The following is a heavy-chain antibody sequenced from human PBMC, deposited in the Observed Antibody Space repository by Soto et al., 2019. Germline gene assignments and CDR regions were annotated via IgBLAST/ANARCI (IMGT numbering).Heavy chain of an antibody. Sequence: QVHLVQSGAEVKKPGPPGRVSCKAPGNILINTYIHGVRQPPGQGLEWIGIINPNGGSTNYAQKFRGRVTMARDTSTSTVYMDLSSLRSDDTAVYYCARDLAAADYWGQGTLVTVSS. J-gene: IGHJ4*02. V-gene: IGHV1-46*01. CDR3: ARDLAAADY. CDR2: INPNGGST. D-gene: IGHD6-13*01. CDR1: GNILINTY.